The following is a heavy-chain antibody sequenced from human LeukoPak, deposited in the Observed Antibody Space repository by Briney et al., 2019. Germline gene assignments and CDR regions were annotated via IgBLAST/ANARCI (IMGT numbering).Heavy chain of an antibody. CDR2: ISGSGGST. V-gene: IGHV3-23*01. D-gene: IGHD2-2*01. J-gene: IGHJ4*02. CDR3: AKGMSYCSSTSCPSDY. Sequence: GGSLRLSCAASGFTFSSYGMSWVRQAPGKGLEWVSAISGSGGSTYYADSVKGRFTISRDNSKNTLYLQMNSLRAEDTAVYYCAKGMSYCSSTSCPSDYWGQGTLVTVSS. CDR1: GFTFSSYG.